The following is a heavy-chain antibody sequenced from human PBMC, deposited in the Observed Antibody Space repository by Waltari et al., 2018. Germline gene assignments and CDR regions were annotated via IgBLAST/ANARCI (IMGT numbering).Heavy chain of an antibody. CDR3: ARVKWSAAPFDYYYMDV. CDR2: ISSSGSTI. J-gene: IGHJ6*03. CDR1: GFTFSSYE. D-gene: IGHD6-13*01. Sequence: EVQLVESGGGLVQPGGSLRLSCAASGFTFSSYEMNWVRQAPGKGLEWVSYISSSGSTIYYADSVKGRFTISRDNAKNSLYLQMNSLRVEDTAVYYCARVKWSAAPFDYYYMDVWGKGTTVTVSS. V-gene: IGHV3-48*03.